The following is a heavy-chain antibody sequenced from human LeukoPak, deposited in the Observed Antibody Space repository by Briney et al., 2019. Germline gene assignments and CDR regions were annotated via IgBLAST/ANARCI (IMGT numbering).Heavy chain of an antibody. CDR3: AKRGNPAVGHHYLDV. CDR1: GFTFSYYD. V-gene: IGHV3-23*01. D-gene: IGHD2-2*01. Sequence: GGSLRLSWAAAGFTFSYYDMSWVRQAAGKGLEWVASITLSGGSTFYAASVKGRFTISRDNSKNTLYLQMNSLSAEDTAVYYCAKRGNPAVGHHYLDVWGKGTTVSVSS. CDR2: ITLSGGST. J-gene: IGHJ6*03.